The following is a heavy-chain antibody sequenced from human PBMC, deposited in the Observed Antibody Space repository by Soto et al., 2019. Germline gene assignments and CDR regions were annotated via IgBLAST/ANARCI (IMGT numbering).Heavy chain of an antibody. CDR1: GDSISSFY. J-gene: IGHJ2*01. CDR2: IYYTGTT. V-gene: IGHV4-59*01. Sequence: QMQLQESGPGLVKPSETLSLTCTVSGDSISSFYWSWIRQPPGKGLEWIGYIYYTGTTNYNPSLVSRLTKSVDTSKNLFSLNLNSVTAADTAVYFCARAGTNSRYFDLWGRGTLVTVSS. D-gene: IGHD7-27*01. CDR3: ARAGTNSRYFDL.